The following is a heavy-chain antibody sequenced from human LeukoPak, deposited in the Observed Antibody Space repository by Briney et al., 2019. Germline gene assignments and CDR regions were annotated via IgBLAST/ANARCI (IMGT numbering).Heavy chain of an antibody. V-gene: IGHV3-23*01. CDR3: AKDTSIGRYCTNGVCSPFDY. D-gene: IGHD2-8*01. CDR2: ISDTGATT. CDR1: GFTFSSYA. Sequence: GGSLRLSCAGSGFTFSSYAMSWVRQAPGKGLEWVSAISDTGATTYDADSVKGRFAISRDNSRSTLYLQMNSLRAEDTALYYCAKDTSIGRYCTNGVCSPFDYWGQGTLVTVSS. J-gene: IGHJ4*02.